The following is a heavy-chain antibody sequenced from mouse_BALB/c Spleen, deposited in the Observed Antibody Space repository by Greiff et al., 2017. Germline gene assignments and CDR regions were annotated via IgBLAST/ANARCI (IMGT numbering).Heavy chain of an antibody. CDR3: ARLWGYYDGPFAY. CDR1: GYTFTDYA. Sequence: VKLQESGAELVRPGVSVKISCKGSGYTFTDYAMHWVKQSHAKSLEWIGVISTYYGDASYNQKFKGKATMTVDKSSSTAYMELARLTSEDSAIYYCARLWGYYDGPFAYWGQGTLVTVSA. CDR2: ISTYYGDA. D-gene: IGHD2-3*01. J-gene: IGHJ3*01. V-gene: IGHV1S137*01.